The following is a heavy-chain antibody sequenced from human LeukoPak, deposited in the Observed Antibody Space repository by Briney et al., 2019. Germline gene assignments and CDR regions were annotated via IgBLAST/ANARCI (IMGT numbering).Heavy chain of an antibody. Sequence: GGSLRLSCAASGFTFSSYAMHWVRQAPGKGLEWVAVISYDGSNKYYADSVKGRFTISRDNSKNTLYLQMNSLRAEDTAVYYCARDLRGIVGASGPWGQGTLVTVSS. CDR3: ARDLRGIVGASGP. V-gene: IGHV3-30-3*01. CDR2: ISYDGSNK. CDR1: GFTFSSYA. D-gene: IGHD1-26*01. J-gene: IGHJ5*02.